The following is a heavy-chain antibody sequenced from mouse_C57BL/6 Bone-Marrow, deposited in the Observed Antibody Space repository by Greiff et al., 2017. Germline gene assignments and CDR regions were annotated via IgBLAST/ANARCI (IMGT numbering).Heavy chain of an antibody. J-gene: IGHJ2*01. V-gene: IGHV2-5*01. CDR2: IRRGGST. CDR1: GFSLTSYG. Sequence: VKLVESGPGLVQPSQSLSITCTVSGFSLTSYGVHWVRQSPGKGLEWLGVIRRGGSTDYNAAFMSRLSITKDNSKSQVFFKMNSLQADDTAIDYCAKPRWDRYYLDYWGQGTTLTVSS. D-gene: IGHD4-1*01. CDR3: AKPRWDRYYLDY.